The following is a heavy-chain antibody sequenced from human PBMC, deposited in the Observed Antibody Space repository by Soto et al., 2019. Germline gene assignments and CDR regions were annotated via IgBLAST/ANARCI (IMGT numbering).Heavy chain of an antibody. D-gene: IGHD6-13*01. J-gene: IGHJ4*02. CDR3: WYSSSWTPHDY. CDR2: ISGSGGST. V-gene: IGHV3-23*01. Sequence: EVQLLESGGGLVQPGGSLRLSCAASGFTFSSYAMSWVRQAAGKGLEWVSAISGSGGSTYYADSVKGRFTISRDNSKNTLYLQMNSLRAEDTAVYYCWYSSSWTPHDYWGQGTLVTVSS. CDR1: GFTFSSYA.